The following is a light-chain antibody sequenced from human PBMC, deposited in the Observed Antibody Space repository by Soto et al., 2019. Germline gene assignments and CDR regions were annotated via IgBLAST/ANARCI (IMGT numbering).Light chain of an antibody. V-gene: IGLV2-14*01. J-gene: IGLJ2*01. CDR2: AVS. CDR1: NSDVAYHNY. CDR3: SSYTSSITVV. Sequence: QSALTQAASVSGSPGQSITISCTETNSDVAYHNYVSWYQQHPGKAPKLLIYAVSNRPSAISNRFSGSRSGNTASLTISGLLAEDEADYYCSSYTSSITVVFGGGTKLTVL.